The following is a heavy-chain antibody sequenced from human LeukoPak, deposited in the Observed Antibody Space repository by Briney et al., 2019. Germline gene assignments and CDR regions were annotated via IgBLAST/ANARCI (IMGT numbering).Heavy chain of an antibody. V-gene: IGHV3-74*01. D-gene: IGHD3-3*01. CDR1: GVTFSSYG. CDR3: ARVATAYTIFGVVMNYMDV. Sequence: AESLRLSCTASGVTFSSYGTNWVRQAPGKGLGWVSRINTEGSSTSYADSVKGRFTTLRNNAKNTLYPQMNRLTPEDTAVYYCARVATAYTIFGVVMNYMDVWGKGTTVTVSS. CDR2: INTEGSST. J-gene: IGHJ6*03.